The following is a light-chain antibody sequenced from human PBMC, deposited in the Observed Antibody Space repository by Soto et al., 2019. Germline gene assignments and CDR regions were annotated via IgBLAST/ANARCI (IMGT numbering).Light chain of an antibody. J-gene: IGKJ2*01. Sequence: DIVMTQSPDSLAVSLGERATIICKSSQSVVYSSNNKNYLAWYQQKPGQPPKLLIYWASTRESGVPDRFSGSGSGTDFTLTISSLQAEDVAVYYCQQSYSTPYTVGQVTKLEIK. CDR3: QQSYSTPYT. CDR1: QSVVYSSNNKNY. CDR2: WAS. V-gene: IGKV4-1*01.